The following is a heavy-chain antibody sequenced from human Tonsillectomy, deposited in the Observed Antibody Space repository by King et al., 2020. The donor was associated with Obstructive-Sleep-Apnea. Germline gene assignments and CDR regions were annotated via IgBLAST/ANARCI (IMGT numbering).Heavy chain of an antibody. D-gene: IGHD3-10*01. J-gene: IGHJ4*02. CDR2: IYYSGST. V-gene: IGHV4-30-4*01. CDR3: ARDPLPRITMVRGVITS. CDR1: GGSISSGDYY. Sequence: MQLQESGPGLVKPSQTLSLTCTVSGGSISSGDYYWSWIRQPPGKGLEWIGYIYYSGSTYYNPSLTSRVTISVETSKNQCSLKLSSVTAADTAVYYCARDPLPRITMVRGVITSWGQGTLVTVSS.